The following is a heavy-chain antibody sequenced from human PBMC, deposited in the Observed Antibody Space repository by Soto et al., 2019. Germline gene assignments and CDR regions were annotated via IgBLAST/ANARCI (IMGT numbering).Heavy chain of an antibody. Sequence: GASVKVSCKASGYTCTRYTMTWVRPAPVQRLEWMVCLNPDNGNTKSSQKFQDRVIITRDTSASTAYMDLSSLRSEDTAVYYCARGIATGQLDPWGQGTLDTVSS. CDR1: GYTCTRYT. CDR3: ARGIATGQLDP. CDR2: LNPDNGNT. J-gene: IGHJ5*02. V-gene: IGHV1-3*01. D-gene: IGHD2-15*01.